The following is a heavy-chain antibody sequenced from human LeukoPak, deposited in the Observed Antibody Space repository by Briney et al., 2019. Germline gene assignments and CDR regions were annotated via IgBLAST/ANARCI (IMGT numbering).Heavy chain of an antibody. CDR2: ISGGSRGI. Sequence: PGGSLRLSCSASGFTFSSYSMNWVRQAPGKGLEWVSFISGGSRGIHYADSVKGRFTISRDNAENSLFLQMNSLRAEDTAVYYCARARRPSSYLGFQLWGQGTLVTVSS. CDR3: ARARRPSSYLGFQL. D-gene: IGHD6-13*01. J-gene: IGHJ1*01. V-gene: IGHV3-48*01. CDR1: GFTFSSYS.